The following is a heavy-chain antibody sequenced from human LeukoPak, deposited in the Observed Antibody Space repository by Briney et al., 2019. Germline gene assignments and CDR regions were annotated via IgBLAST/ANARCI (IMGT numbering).Heavy chain of an antibody. D-gene: IGHD2/OR15-2a*01. J-gene: IGHJ3*02. V-gene: IGHV1-8*02. CDR3: ARRSSPSRTTALPRGRAFDI. Sequence: ASVKVSCKASGYSFTTYAVNWVRQAIGQGLEWMGWMNPNSGNTGYAQKFQGRVTMTRNTSISTAYMELSSLRSEDTAVYYCARRSSPSRTTALPRGRAFDIWGQGTVVSVPS. CDR1: GYSFTTYA. CDR2: MNPNSGNT.